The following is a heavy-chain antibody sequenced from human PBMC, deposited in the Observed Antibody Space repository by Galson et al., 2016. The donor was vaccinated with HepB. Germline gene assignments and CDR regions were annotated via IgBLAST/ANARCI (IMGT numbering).Heavy chain of an antibody. D-gene: IGHD3-10*01. V-gene: IGHV4-31*03. CDR2: IDYRGDT. CDR1: GVSITSGGYQ. CDR3: ARDLRGVGDFP. Sequence: TLSLTCSVSGVSITSGGYQWSWIRQNPGKGLEWIGYIDYRGDTFYNPSLKSRVVISLDTSKNQFSLRLTSVTAADTAVYPCARDLRGVGDFPWGQGTQVIVSS. J-gene: IGHJ5*02.